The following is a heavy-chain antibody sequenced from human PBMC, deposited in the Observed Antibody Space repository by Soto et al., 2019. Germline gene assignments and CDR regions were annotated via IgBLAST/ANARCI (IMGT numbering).Heavy chain of an antibody. Sequence: LRLSCAASGFTFDDYAMHWVRQAPGKGLEWVSGISWNSGSIGYADSVKGRFTISRDNAKNSLYLQMNSLRAEDKALYYCAKDNGGSYFGCWGQGTLVTVSS. J-gene: IGHJ4*02. V-gene: IGHV3-9*01. CDR1: GFTFDDYA. CDR3: AKDNGGSYFGC. CDR2: ISWNSGSI. D-gene: IGHD1-26*01.